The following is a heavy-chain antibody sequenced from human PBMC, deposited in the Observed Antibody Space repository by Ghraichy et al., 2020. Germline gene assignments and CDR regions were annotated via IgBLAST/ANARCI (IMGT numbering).Heavy chain of an antibody. J-gene: IGHJ3*02. CDR1: GLIFSSYW. CDR3: NSGDTFDI. Sequence: GALRLSCAASGLIFSSYWMTWVRQAPGKGLEWVANINQDGREKYYVGSVKGRFTISRYNAKNSLYLQMNSLRAEDTAVYYCNSGDTFDIWGQGTMVAVSS. D-gene: IGHD3-10*01. V-gene: IGHV3-7*03. CDR2: INQDGREK.